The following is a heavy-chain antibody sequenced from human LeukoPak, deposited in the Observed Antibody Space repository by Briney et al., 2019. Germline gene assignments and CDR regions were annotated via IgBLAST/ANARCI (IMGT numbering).Heavy chain of an antibody. CDR2: FHNSRTT. D-gene: IGHD3-10*01. J-gene: IGHJ5*02. CDR3: ARGHLGLSP. V-gene: IGHV4-59*01. Sequence: SETLSLTRPVSGGALSGYSWTLIRQPPPPGLEWIGYFHNSRTTSYNPSLTGRVTISVDTAMDQISLKLNSVTAADTAVYYCARGHLGLSPWGQGTLVTVSS. CDR1: GGALSGYS.